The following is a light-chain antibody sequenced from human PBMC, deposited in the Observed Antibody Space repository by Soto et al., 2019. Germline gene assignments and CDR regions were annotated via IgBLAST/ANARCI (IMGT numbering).Light chain of an antibody. J-gene: IGLJ3*02. V-gene: IGLV2-14*01. CDR1: SSDVGGY. CDR3: TSYIISSSWV. Sequence: QSALTQPASVSGSPGQSITISCTGASSDVGGYVSWYQQHPGKAPKLMIYEVSYRPSGVSNRFSGSKSGNTASLTISGLQTEDEADYYCTSYIISSSWVFGGGTQLTVL. CDR2: EVS.